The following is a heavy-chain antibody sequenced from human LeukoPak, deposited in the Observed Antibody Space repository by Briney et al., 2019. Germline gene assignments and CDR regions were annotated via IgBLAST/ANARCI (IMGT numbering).Heavy chain of an antibody. CDR2: IIPIFGTA. J-gene: IGHJ4*02. D-gene: IGHD3-10*01. V-gene: IGHV1-69*01. CDR1: GGTFNSYS. Sequence: ASVKLSCKASGGTFNSYSITWVRQAPGQGLEWMAGIIPIFGTANYAQKFQGRVTITADESTSTAYMEVSSLRSEDTAVYYCARGDYASGSYYNENYFDYWGQGTLVTVSS. CDR3: ARGDYASGSYYNENYFDY.